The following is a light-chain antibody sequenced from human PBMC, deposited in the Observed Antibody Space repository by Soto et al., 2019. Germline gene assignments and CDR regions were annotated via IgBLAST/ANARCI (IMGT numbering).Light chain of an antibody. CDR3: KQYGSSPPLT. Sequence: EFVLTQSPGKLSLSPGERATLSCRASQSISSSFLAWYQQKPGPAPMLLIYGASSRGTGIPDRFSGSGSGTDFTLTISRLEPEDFAVYYCKQYGSSPPLTFSGGTKVEIK. CDR2: GAS. V-gene: IGKV3-20*01. J-gene: IGKJ4*01. CDR1: QSISSSF.